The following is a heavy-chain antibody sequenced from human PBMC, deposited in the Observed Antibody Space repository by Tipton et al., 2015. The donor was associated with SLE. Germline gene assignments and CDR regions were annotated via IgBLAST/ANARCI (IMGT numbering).Heavy chain of an antibody. Sequence: SLRLSCAASGFTFSSYAMHWVRQAPGKGLEYVSAISSNGGSTYYANSVKGRFTISRDNSKNTLYLQMGSLRAEDMAVYYCARCYSNYEYFQHWGQGTLVTVSS. CDR2: ISSNGGST. CDR3: ARCYSNYEYFQH. J-gene: IGHJ1*01. V-gene: IGHV3-64*01. D-gene: IGHD4-11*01. CDR1: GFTFSSYA.